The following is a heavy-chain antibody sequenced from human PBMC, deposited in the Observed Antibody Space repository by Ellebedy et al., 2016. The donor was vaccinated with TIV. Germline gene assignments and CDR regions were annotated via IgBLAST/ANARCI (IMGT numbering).Heavy chain of an antibody. CDR1: GFTFSNYW. D-gene: IGHD3/OR15-3a*01. V-gene: IGHV3-74*01. CDR2: IKSDVSGT. J-gene: IGHJ6*02. CDR3: ARGTGSDQLRFGMDV. Sequence: GGSLRLXXAASGFTFSNYWMHWVRQAPGKGLVWVSRIKSDVSGTTYADSVKGRFTISRDNAKNTMYLQMNSLRAEDTAVYYCARGTGSDQLRFGMDVWGQGTTVTVS.